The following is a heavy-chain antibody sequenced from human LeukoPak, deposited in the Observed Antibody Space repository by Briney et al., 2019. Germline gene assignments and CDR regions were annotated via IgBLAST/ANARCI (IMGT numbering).Heavy chain of an antibody. D-gene: IGHD2-2*01. Sequence: SETLSLTCTVAGGSISSYYWSWIRQPPGKGLEWIGYIYYRGSTNYNPCLKSRVTISVDTSKNQFSLKLSSVTAADTAVYYCARGHCSSTSCYALSLTWFDPWGQGTLVTVSS. CDR1: GGSISSYY. CDR2: IYYRGST. V-gene: IGHV4-59*01. CDR3: ARGHCSSTSCYALSLTWFDP. J-gene: IGHJ5*02.